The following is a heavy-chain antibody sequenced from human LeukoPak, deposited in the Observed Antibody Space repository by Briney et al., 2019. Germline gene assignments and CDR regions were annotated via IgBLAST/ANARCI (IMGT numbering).Heavy chain of an antibody. CDR1: GYSISSGYY. CDR2: IYHSGSA. D-gene: IGHD6-19*01. J-gene: IGHJ4*02. CDR3: ARRGSGWYYFDY. Sequence: SETLSLTCTVSGYSISSGYYWGWIRQPPGKGLEWIGSIYHSGSAYYNPSLKSRVTISVDTSKNQFSLKLSSVTAADTAVYYCARRGSGWYYFDYWGQGTLVTVSS. V-gene: IGHV4-38-2*02.